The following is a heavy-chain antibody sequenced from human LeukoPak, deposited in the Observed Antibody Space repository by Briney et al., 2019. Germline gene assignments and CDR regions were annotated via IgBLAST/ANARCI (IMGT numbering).Heavy chain of an antibody. Sequence: SETLSLTCAVYGGSFTGYYWTWIRQPPGKGLEWIGEINHSGSTNYNPSLKSRVTISVDTSKNQFSLKLSSVTAADTAVYYCARGRVGRYSSGYYYFYYFDYWGQGTLVTVSS. CDR2: INHSGST. CDR1: GGSFTGYY. J-gene: IGHJ4*02. V-gene: IGHV4-34*01. CDR3: ARGRVGRYSSGYYYFYYFDY. D-gene: IGHD3-22*01.